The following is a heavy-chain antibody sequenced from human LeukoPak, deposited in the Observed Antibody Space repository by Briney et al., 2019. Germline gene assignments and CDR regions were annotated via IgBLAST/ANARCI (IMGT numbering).Heavy chain of an antibody. J-gene: IGHJ6*03. CDR2: IYYSGST. Sequence: PSETLSLTCTVSGGPISSSSYYWGWLRQPPGKGLEWIGSIYYSGSTYYNPSLKSRVTISVDTSKNQFSLKLSSVTAADTAVYYCARVMRAYDKKDSGYDHYYYYMDVWGKGTTVTVSS. V-gene: IGHV4-39*07. D-gene: IGHD5-12*01. CDR1: GGPISSSSYY. CDR3: ARVMRAYDKKDSGYDHYYYYMDV.